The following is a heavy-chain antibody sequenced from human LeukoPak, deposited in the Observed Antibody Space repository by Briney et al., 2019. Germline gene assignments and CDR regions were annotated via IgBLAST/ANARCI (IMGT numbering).Heavy chain of an antibody. Sequence: SVKVSCKASGGTFSSYAISWVRQALGQGLEWMGGIIPIFGTANYAQKFQGRVTITTDESTSTAYMELSSLRSEDTAVYYCARANSQVVPAAIPGRAYYMDVWGKGTTVTVSS. V-gene: IGHV1-69*05. J-gene: IGHJ6*03. D-gene: IGHD2-2*02. CDR2: IIPIFGTA. CDR3: ARANSQVVPAAIPGRAYYMDV. CDR1: GGTFSSYA.